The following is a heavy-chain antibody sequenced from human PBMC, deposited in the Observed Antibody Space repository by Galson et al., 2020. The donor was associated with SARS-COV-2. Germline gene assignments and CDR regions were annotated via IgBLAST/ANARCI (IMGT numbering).Heavy chain of an antibody. CDR2: ISGGGDGV. Sequence: GESLKISCAASGFTFSNYVMSWVRQAPGKGLEWVSHISGGGDGVTYRDSVKGRFTMSSDNSKNTLFLQINSLRAEDTAVYYCARFFKGSDNLYQGFDHWGQGTLVTVSS. D-gene: IGHD2-21*01. CDR3: ARFFKGSDNLYQGFDH. J-gene: IGHJ4*02. CDR1: GFTFSNYV. V-gene: IGHV3-23*01.